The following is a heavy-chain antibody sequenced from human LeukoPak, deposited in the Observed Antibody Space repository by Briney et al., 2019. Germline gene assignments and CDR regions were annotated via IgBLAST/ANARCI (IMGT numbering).Heavy chain of an antibody. CDR1: GGTFSSYA. CDR2: IIPILGIA. Sequence: SVKVSCKASGGTFSSYAISWVRQAPGQGLEWMGRIIPILGIANYAQKFQGRVTITADKSTSTAYMELSSLRSEDTAVYYCARAVGVAAATLDYWGQGTLVTVSS. D-gene: IGHD6-13*01. J-gene: IGHJ4*02. CDR3: ARAVGVAAATLDY. V-gene: IGHV1-69*04.